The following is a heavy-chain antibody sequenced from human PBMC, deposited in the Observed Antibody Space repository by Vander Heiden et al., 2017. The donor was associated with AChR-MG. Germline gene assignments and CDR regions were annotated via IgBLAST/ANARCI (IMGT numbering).Heavy chain of an antibody. CDR2: ISWNSGSI. D-gene: IGHD6-19*01. V-gene: IGHV3-9*01. CDR3: AKDNGKSSGWYEGGHFDY. J-gene: IGHJ4*02. CDR1: GFTFDDYA. Sequence: EVQLVESGGGLVQPGRSLRLSCAASGFTFDDYAMHWVRQAPGKGLEWVSGISWNSGSIGYADSVKGRFTISRDNAKNSLYLQMNSLRAEDTALYYCAKDNGKSSGWYEGGHFDYWGQGTLVTVSS.